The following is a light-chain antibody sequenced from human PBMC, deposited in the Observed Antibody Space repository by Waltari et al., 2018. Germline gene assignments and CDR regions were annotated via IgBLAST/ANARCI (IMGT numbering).Light chain of an antibody. Sequence: IVMTQSPDPLAVSLGERATIHFNSSQSVLYSSNNKDYLAWYQHKVGQPPKLLIYWASTRESGVPDRFSGSGSGTDFTLTISTLQAEDVAVYYCQQYHSAPTFGQGTRLEIK. CDR3: QQYHSAPT. V-gene: IGKV4-1*01. CDR1: QSVLYSSNNKDY. CDR2: WAS. J-gene: IGKJ5*01.